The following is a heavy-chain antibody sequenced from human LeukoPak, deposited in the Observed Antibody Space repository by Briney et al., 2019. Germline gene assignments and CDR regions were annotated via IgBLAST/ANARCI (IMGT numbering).Heavy chain of an antibody. CDR1: GGSISSYY. Sequence: SETLSLTCTVSGGSISSYYWSWIRQPAGKGLEWIGRIHTSGSTNYNPSLKSRVTMSVDTSKNQFSLKLSSVTAADTAVYYCAREPVGYYGSGSRPPPYYFDYWGQGTLVTVSS. D-gene: IGHD3-10*01. CDR2: IHTSGST. V-gene: IGHV4-4*07. CDR3: AREPVGYYGSGSRPPPYYFDY. J-gene: IGHJ4*02.